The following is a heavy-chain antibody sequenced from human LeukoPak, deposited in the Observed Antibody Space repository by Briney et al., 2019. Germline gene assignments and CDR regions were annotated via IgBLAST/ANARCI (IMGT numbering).Heavy chain of an antibody. D-gene: IGHD3-10*01. CDR2: ICGRGTTK. CDR3: ARDLYCYGSDNFVPGLPDY. CDR1: GFTFSTYS. V-gene: IGHV3-48*04. Sequence: GGSLRLSCAASGFTFSTYSMNWVRQAPGKGLEWVSCICGRGTTKYYADSVKGRVTSSRDNAENSLYLQMNVLRAEDTAVYYCARDLYCYGSDNFVPGLPDYWGQGTLVTVSS. J-gene: IGHJ4*02.